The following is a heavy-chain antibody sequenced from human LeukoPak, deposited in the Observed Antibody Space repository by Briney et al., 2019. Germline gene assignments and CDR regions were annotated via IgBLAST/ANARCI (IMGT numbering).Heavy chain of an antibody. CDR1: GFTFSDYG. Sequence: PGGSLRLSCAASGFTFSDYGMHWVRQAPGKGLEWVAFIRYDETTKFYADSVEGRFTISRDNSKNTLYLQMTSLRVEDTAVYYCARNYIAVAGRYYFDYWGQGTLVTVSS. CDR2: IRYDETTK. CDR3: ARNYIAVAGRYYFDY. J-gene: IGHJ4*02. V-gene: IGHV3-30*02. D-gene: IGHD6-19*01.